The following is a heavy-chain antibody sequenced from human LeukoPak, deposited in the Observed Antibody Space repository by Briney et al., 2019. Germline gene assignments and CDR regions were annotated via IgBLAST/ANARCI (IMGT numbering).Heavy chain of an antibody. CDR3: ARHGVSTARRVDV. J-gene: IGHJ6*02. V-gene: IGHV4-4*08. CDR2: IAASGTT. D-gene: IGHD3-16*01. CDR1: GGSIDSYY. Sequence: SETLSLTCSVSGGSIDSYYWSWIRQPPGKGLEFIGYIAASGTTKHNPSLKSRVTLSMDTSKNQFSLKLTSVTAADTAVYYCARHGVSTARRVDVWGQGTTVTVSS.